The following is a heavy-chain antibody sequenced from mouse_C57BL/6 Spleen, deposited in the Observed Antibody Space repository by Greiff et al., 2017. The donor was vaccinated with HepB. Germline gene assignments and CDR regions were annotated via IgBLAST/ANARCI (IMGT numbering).Heavy chain of an antibody. CDR2: IDPETGGT. J-gene: IGHJ2*01. CDR1: GYTFTDYE. D-gene: IGHD2-1*01. Sequence: QVQLQQSGAELVRPGASVTLSCKASGYTFTDYEMHWVKQTPVHGLEWIGAIDPETGGTAYNQKFKGKAILTADKSSSTAYMELRSLTSEDSAVYYCTRGIYFYFDYWGQGTTLTVSS. CDR3: TRGIYFYFDY. V-gene: IGHV1-15*01.